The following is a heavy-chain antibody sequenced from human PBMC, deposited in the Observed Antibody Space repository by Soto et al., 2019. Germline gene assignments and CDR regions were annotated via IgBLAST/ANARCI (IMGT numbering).Heavy chain of an antibody. Sequence: VGSLRLSCAAPGFTFNTYGMHWVRQAPGKGLEWVSVIAYDGSNRYYADSVKGRFTISRDNSKNTLYLQMNSLRPEDTAVYYCAKDGGTGKYYDYWGQGTLVTVSS. D-gene: IGHD2-8*02. CDR1: GFTFNTYG. J-gene: IGHJ4*02. CDR3: AKDGGTGKYYDY. CDR2: IAYDGSNR. V-gene: IGHV3-30*18.